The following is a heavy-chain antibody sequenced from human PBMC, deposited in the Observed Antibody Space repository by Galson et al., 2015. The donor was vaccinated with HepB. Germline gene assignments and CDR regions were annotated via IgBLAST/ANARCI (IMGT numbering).Heavy chain of an antibody. J-gene: IGHJ6*02. V-gene: IGHV3-21*01. CDR1: GFTFSSYS. Sequence: SLRLSCAASGFTFSSYSMNWVRQAPGKGLEWVSSISSSSSYIYYADSVKGRFTISRDNAKNSLYLQMNSLRAEDTAVYYCARDHIWQPGFDVWGQGTTVTVSS. CDR2: ISSSSSYI. D-gene: IGHD2-21*01. CDR3: ARDHIWQPGFDV.